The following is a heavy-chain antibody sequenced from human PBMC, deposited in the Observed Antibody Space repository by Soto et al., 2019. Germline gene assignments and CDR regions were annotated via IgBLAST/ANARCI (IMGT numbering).Heavy chain of an antibody. CDR2: TYYRSKWYN. D-gene: IGHD1-26*01. CDR1: GDSVSSSTAA. J-gene: IGHJ4*02. CDR3: ARVDGTYYFDS. V-gene: IGHV6-1*01. Sequence: QVQLQQSGPGLVKPSQTLSLTCAISGDSVSSSTAAWAWIRQSPSGGLEWLGRTYYRSKWYNDYAVSVKSRITFNPDTSNNQFSLLLNSVTPEDTAVYYCARVDGTYYFDSWCQGTLVTVSS.